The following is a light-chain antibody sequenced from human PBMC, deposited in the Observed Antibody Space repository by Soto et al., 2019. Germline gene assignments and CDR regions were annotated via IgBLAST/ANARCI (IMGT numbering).Light chain of an antibody. Sequence: EIVLTQSPGTLSLSPGERATPSCRASQSVSVNSLAWYQQKGGQAPRLLIYAASTRATGVPDRFSGSGSGTDFALTISRLETEDFAVYYCQQYGGSPCTFGPGTKVDI. J-gene: IGKJ3*01. CDR3: QQYGGSPCT. CDR2: AAS. V-gene: IGKV3-20*01. CDR1: QSVSVNS.